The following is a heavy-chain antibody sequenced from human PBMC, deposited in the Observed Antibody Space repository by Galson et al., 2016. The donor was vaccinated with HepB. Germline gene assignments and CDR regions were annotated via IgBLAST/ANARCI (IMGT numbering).Heavy chain of an antibody. V-gene: IGHV1-24*01. CDR2: FDEGET. CDR3: ATFPWAHQWDAYCFPF. Sequence: SVKVSCKVSGYSLNELSIHWVRQSPGKGLEWMGGFDEGETVYAQNFQGRVTMTEDTAAATAYLQLSNLKAEDTAIYCCATFPWAHQWDAYCFPFWGQGTLVTVSS. D-gene: IGHD2/OR15-2a*01. J-gene: IGHJ1*01. CDR1: GYSLNELS.